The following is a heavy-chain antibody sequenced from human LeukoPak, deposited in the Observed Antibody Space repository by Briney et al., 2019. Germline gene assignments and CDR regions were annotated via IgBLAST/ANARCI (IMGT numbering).Heavy chain of an antibody. CDR1: GFTFSDYS. Sequence: PGGSLRLSCAASGFTFSDYSMNWVRQAPGKGLEWVSSIRHSGGKTYYADSVKGRFTISRDNSNNTLYLQMHSLRAEDTAVYYCARGPVTKFEIWGQGTILTVSS. D-gene: IGHD4-17*01. V-gene: IGHV3-21*04. J-gene: IGHJ3*02. CDR3: ARGPVTKFEI. CDR2: IRHSGGKT.